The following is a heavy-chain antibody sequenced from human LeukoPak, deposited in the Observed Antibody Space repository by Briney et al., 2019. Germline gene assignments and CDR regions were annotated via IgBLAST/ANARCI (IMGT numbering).Heavy chain of an antibody. CDR2: IYYSGGT. V-gene: IGHV4-59*01. D-gene: IGHD3-10*01. CDR3: ARDGSTGGYYGMDV. Sequence: SETLSLTCTVSGGSISSYYWSWIRQPPGKGLEWIGYIYYSGGTNYNPSLKSRVTISVDTSKNQFSLKLSSVTAADTAVYYCARDGSTGGYYGMDVWGQGTTVTVSS. J-gene: IGHJ6*02. CDR1: GGSISSYY.